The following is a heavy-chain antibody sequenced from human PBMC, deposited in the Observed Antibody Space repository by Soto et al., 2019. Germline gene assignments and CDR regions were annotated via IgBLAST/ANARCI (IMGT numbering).Heavy chain of an antibody. J-gene: IGHJ5*02. D-gene: IGHD2-15*01. CDR3: ARGKAAPVVANWFDP. CDR2: INHSGST. V-gene: IGHV4-34*01. CDR1: GGSFSGYY. Sequence: QVQLQQWGAGLLKPSETLSLTCAVYGGSFSGYYWSWIRQPPGKGLEWIGEINHSGSTNYNPSLKSRVTISVDTPKNQFSLMLSSVTAADTAVYYCARGKAAPVVANWFDPWGQGTLVTVSS.